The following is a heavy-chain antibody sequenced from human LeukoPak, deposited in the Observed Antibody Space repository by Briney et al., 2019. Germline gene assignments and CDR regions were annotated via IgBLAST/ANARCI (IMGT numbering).Heavy chain of an antibody. CDR3: AKEMMLRGAYFDY. V-gene: IGHV3-23*01. J-gene: IGHJ4*02. Sequence: GGSLRLSCAASGFTFSSYALSRVRQAPGEGLEWVSAISGSGGSIYYADSVKGRFTIPRDNSKNTLYLQMNSLRAEDTAVYYCAKEMMLRGAYFDYWGQGALVAVSA. D-gene: IGHD3-10*01. CDR1: GFTFSSYA. CDR2: ISGSGGSI.